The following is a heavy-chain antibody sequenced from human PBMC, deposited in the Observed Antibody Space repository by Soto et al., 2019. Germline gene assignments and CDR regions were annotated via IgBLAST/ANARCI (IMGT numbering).Heavy chain of an antibody. CDR1: GFTFSNFG. J-gene: IGHJ4*02. V-gene: IGHV3-33*01. CDR2: IWNDGNNR. CDR3: ARDRELGRTSPYFDF. D-gene: IGHD3-10*01. Sequence: GGSLSLSCAASGFTFSNFGVHWVRQAPGKGLEWVAVIWNDGNNRIYGDSVRGRFTVSSKNSKNTVFLKMDSLRVEDTVIYYCARDRELGRTSPYFDFWGQGTRVTVSS.